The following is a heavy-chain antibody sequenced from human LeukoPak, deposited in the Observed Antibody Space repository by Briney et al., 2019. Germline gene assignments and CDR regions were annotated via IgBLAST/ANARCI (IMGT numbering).Heavy chain of an antibody. CDR3: AKYRRPYSGYDPFDH. CDR2: ARFDGGNR. D-gene: IGHD5-12*01. Sequence: GGSLRLSCAASGFTFSTYGMHWVRQAPGKGLEWVAFARFDGGNRYHADSVKGRFTITRDNSRNTLYLQMNSLRSEDTAVYFCAKYRRPYSGYDPFDHWGQGTLVTVSS. J-gene: IGHJ4*02. V-gene: IGHV3-30*02. CDR1: GFTFSTYG.